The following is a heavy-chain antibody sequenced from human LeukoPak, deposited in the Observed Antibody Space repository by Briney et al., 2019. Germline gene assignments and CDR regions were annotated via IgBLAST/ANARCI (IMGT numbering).Heavy chain of an antibody. J-gene: IGHJ4*02. CDR2: INSDGSST. D-gene: IGHD3-22*01. Sequence: GGSLRLSCAASGFTVSSNYMSWVRQAPGKGLVWVSRINSDGSSTTYADSVKGRFSISRDNAKNTLYLQMNSLRAEDTAVYYCARDIELAYYDSSGYDYGGQGTLVTVSS. CDR3: ARDIELAYYDSSGYDY. CDR1: GFTVSSNY. V-gene: IGHV3-74*01.